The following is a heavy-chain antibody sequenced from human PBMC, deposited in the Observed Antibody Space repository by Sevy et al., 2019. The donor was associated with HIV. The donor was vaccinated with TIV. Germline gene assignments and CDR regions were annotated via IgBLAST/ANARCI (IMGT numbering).Heavy chain of an antibody. D-gene: IGHD2-15*01. CDR2: IWYDGSNK. CDR1: GFTFSSYG. J-gene: IGHJ6*02. V-gene: IGHV3-33*01. Sequence: GGSLRLSCAASGFTFSSYGMHWVRQAPGKGLEWVAVIWYDGSNKYYADSVKGRFTISRDNSKNTLYLQMNSLGAEDTAVYYCARVLVVAGGRYYYGMDVWGQGTTVTVSS. CDR3: ARVLVVAGGRYYYGMDV.